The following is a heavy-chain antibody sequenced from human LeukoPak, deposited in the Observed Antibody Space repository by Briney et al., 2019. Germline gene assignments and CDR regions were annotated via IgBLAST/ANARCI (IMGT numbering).Heavy chain of an antibody. Sequence: GGSLRLSCAASGFTFSSYSMNWVRQAPGKGLEWVSYISSSSSTIYYADSVKGRFTISRDNAKNPLYLQMNSLRAEDTAVYYCARDMGGSVVVPAAPGYWGQGTLVTVSS. CDR2: ISSSSSTI. CDR1: GFTFSSYS. D-gene: IGHD2-2*01. J-gene: IGHJ4*02. V-gene: IGHV3-48*01. CDR3: ARDMGGSVVVPAAPGY.